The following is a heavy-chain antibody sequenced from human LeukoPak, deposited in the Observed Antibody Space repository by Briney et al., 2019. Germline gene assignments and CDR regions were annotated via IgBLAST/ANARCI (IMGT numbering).Heavy chain of an antibody. V-gene: IGHV3-23*01. CDR2: ISTSGGST. CDR3: WPVNPIDY. CDR1: GFTFSSYA. J-gene: IGHJ4*02. Sequence: GGSLRLSCAASGFTFSSYAMSWVRQAPGKGLEWVSAISTSGGSTYYGGSVKGRFTISRDNSKNTLYLQMNSLRAEDTAVYYCWPVNPIDYWGQGTLVTVSS. D-gene: IGHD1-14*01.